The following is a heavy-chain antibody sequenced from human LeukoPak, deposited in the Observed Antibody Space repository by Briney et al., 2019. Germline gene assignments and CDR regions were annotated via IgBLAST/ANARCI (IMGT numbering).Heavy chain of an antibody. CDR2: MSHDGNNK. CDR1: GFTLSSYN. V-gene: IGHV3-30*18. J-gene: IGHJ6*03. CDR3: AKVVRGPAYFYYYYMDV. D-gene: IGHD3-10*01. Sequence: GGSLRLSCAASGFTLSSYNIYWVRQAPGKGLEWVALMSHDGNNKNYTDSVKGRFTISRDNSMNTLYLQMNSLRAEDTAVYYCAKVVRGPAYFYYYYMDVWGKGTTVTISS.